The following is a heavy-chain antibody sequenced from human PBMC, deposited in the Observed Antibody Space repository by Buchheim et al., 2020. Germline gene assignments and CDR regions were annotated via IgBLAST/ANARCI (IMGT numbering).Heavy chain of an antibody. CDR3: ARWYSSSWYGNWFDP. J-gene: IGHJ5*02. Sequence: QVQLVESGRGLVKPGGSLRLSCVASGFTFSDYYMTWIRQAPGKGLEWLSDISSSGTTIHYADSVRGRFTISRDNAKNSLDLQMNSLRAEDTAVYYCARWYSSSWYGNWFDPWGQGTL. V-gene: IGHV3-11*01. CDR2: ISSSGTTI. D-gene: IGHD6-13*01. CDR1: GFTFSDYY.